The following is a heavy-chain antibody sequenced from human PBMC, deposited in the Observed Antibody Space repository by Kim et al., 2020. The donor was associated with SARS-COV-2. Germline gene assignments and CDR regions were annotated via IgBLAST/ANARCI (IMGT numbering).Heavy chain of an antibody. J-gene: IGHJ4*02. D-gene: IGHD3-16*01. V-gene: IGHV3-30*18. CDR1: GFTFSSYG. Sequence: GGSLRLSCAASGFTFSSYGMHWVRQAPGKGLEWVAVISYDGSNKYYADSVKGRFTISRDNSKNTLYLQMNSLRAEDTAVYYCAKDLFMILHYWGQGTLVTVSS. CDR3: AKDLFMILHY. CDR2: ISYDGSNK.